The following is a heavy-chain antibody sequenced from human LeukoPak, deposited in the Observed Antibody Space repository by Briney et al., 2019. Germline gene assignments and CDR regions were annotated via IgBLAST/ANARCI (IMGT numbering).Heavy chain of an antibody. CDR2: ISHSGTT. CDR1: GVSVNSSDHY. V-gene: IGHV4-30-4*01. D-gene: IGHD5-24*01. CDR3: ARGDVPEP. Sequence: PSETLSLTCTVSGVSVNSSDHYWSWIRQTPGKGLEWIGYISHSGTTYYNPSLKSRVTIAVDTSKNQFFLILSSMTIADTAIYYCARGDVPEPWGQGSLVTVSS. J-gene: IGHJ5*02.